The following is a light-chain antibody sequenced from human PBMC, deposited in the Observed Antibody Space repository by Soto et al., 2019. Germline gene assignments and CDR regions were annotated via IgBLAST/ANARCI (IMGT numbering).Light chain of an antibody. CDR2: DVT. CDR3: SSFTGSSYV. CDR1: SSDVGNNNY. V-gene: IGLV2-14*03. J-gene: IGLJ1*01. Sequence: QSVLTQPASVSGSPGQSITISCTGTSSDVGNNNYVSWYQHNPGRAPKVMICDVTNRPSGVSNRFSGSKSGNTASLTISGLQAEDEAEYYCSSFTGSSYVFGTGTKLTVL.